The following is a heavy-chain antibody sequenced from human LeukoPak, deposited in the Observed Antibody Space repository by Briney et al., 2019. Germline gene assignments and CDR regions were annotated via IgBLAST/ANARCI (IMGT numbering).Heavy chain of an antibody. Sequence: PGGSLRLSCAASGFTFSSYWMSWVRQAPGKGLEWVANIKQDGSEKYYVDSVKGRFTISRDNAENSLYLQMNSLRAEDAAVYYCARGPYYYGSGSYYRGYYFDYWGQGTLVTVSS. CDR1: GFTFSSYW. D-gene: IGHD3-10*01. V-gene: IGHV3-7*04. J-gene: IGHJ4*02. CDR3: ARGPYYYGSGSYYRGYYFDY. CDR2: IKQDGSEK.